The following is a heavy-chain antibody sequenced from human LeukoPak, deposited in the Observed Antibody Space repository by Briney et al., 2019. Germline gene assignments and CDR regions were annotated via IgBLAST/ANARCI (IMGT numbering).Heavy chain of an antibody. CDR3: ARDSRYSGSYSFDY. CDR2: INPNTGGT. J-gene: IGHJ4*02. V-gene: IGHV1-2*02. D-gene: IGHD1-26*01. CDR1: GYTFTDYY. Sequence: ASVKVSCKASGYTFTDYYMHWVRQAPGQGLEWMGWINPNTGGTNYAQKFQGRVTMTRDMSTSTVYMELSSLRSEDTAVYYCARDSRYSGSYSFDYWGQGTLVTVSS.